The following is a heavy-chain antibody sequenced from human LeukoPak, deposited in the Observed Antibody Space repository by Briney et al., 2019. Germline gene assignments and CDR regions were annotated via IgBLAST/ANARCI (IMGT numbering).Heavy chain of an antibody. J-gene: IGHJ4*02. CDR2: IIAYNGNT. CDR1: GYTFTSYG. Sequence: ASVKVSCKASGYTFTSYGISWVPQAPGQGLEWMGWIIAYNGNTNYAQKLQGRVTMTTDTSTRTAYMEMRSLRSDDTAVYYCARDQLNASRSGGDCTDYWGQGTLVTVSS. V-gene: IGHV1-18*01. D-gene: IGHD2-21*02. CDR3: ARDQLNASRSGGDCTDY.